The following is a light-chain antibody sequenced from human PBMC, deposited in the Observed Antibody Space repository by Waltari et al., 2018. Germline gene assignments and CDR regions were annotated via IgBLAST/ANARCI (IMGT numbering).Light chain of an antibody. V-gene: IGKV1-39*01. CDR3: QQSYSTPQST. CDR2: AAS. Sequence: DIQTTLFPSSLSAAVGDRVTITCRASQNINKYLNWYQHKPGKAPKLLIYAASSLLSGVPSRFSGSGSGTDFTLTISSLQPEDFATYYCQQSYSTPQSTFGQGTRLQIK. CDR1: QNINKY. J-gene: IGKJ5*01.